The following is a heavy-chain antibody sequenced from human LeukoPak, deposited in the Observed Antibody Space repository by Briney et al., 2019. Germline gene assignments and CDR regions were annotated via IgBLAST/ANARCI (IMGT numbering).Heavy chain of an antibody. V-gene: IGHV3-7*01. CDR2: IKHDGSER. CDR1: GFTISDYW. J-gene: IGHJ4*02. D-gene: IGHD6-13*01. Sequence: PGGYLRLSCAASGFTISDYWMSWVRQAPGRGLEWVANIKHDGSERYYVDSVKGRFTISRDTATNSVYLYMNSLRADDTAVYYCARDIAVAGLFFDYWGQGTLVTVSS. CDR3: ARDIAVAGLFFDY.